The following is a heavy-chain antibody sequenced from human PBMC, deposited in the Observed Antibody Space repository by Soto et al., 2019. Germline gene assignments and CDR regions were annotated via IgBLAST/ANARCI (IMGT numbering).Heavy chain of an antibody. CDR3: ARGWGTIFDY. CDR2: INHSGST. Sequence: QVQLQQWGAGLLKPSETLSLTCAVYGGSFSGYYWNWIRQPPGKGLEWIGEINHSGSTNYNPSLKSRVTISVDTSKNQFSLKLSSVTAAYTAVYYCARGWGTIFDYWGQGTLVTVSS. V-gene: IGHV4-34*01. CDR1: GGSFSGYY. J-gene: IGHJ4*02. D-gene: IGHD7-27*01.